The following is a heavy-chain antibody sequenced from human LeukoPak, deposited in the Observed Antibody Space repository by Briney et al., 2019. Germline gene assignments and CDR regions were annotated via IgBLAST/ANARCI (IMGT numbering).Heavy chain of an antibody. Sequence: SETLSLTCAVHGGSFSGYYWSWIRQPPGKGLEWIGEINHSGSTNYNPSLKSRVTISVDTSKNQFSLKLSSVTAADTAVYYCARYSFWSGYYDYWGQGTLVTVSS. CDR1: GGSFSGYY. CDR2: INHSGST. J-gene: IGHJ4*02. D-gene: IGHD3-3*01. CDR3: ARYSFWSGYYDY. V-gene: IGHV4-34*01.